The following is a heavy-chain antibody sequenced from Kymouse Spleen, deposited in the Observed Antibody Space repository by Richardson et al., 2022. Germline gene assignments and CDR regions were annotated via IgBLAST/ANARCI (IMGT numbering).Heavy chain of an antibody. CDR1: GGSFSGYY. CDR2: INHSGST. V-gene: IGHV4-34*01. D-gene: IGHD3-9*01. Sequence: QVQLQQWGAGLLKPSETLSLTCAVYGGSFSGYYWSWIRQPPGKGLEWIGEINHSGSTNYNPSLKSRVTISVDTSKNQFSLKLSSVTAADTAVYYCARDDILTGFDIWGQGTMVTVSS. J-gene: IGHJ3*02. CDR3: ARDDILTGFDI.